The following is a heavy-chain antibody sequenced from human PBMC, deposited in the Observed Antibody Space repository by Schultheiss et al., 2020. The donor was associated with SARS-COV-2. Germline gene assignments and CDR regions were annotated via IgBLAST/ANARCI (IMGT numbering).Heavy chain of an antibody. Sequence: SETLSLTCTVSSGSLIPYYWTWIRQPPGKGLEWIGYIYYSGSTYYNPSLKSRVTISADTSDNQFSLRLTSVTAADTAVYYCARDQDYGRNAFDIWGQGTMVTVSS. CDR2: IYYSGST. V-gene: IGHV4-59*06. CDR1: SGSLIPYY. D-gene: IGHD4/OR15-4a*01. J-gene: IGHJ3*02. CDR3: ARDQDYGRNAFDI.